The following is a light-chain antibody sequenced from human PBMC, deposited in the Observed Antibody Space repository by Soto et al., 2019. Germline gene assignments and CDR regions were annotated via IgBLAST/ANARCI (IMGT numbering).Light chain of an antibody. CDR2: GAS. J-gene: IGKJ4*01. CDR1: QGISSY. CDR3: QQLSTSPLT. V-gene: IGKV1-9*01. Sequence: IQLTQSPSSLSASIGDRVTISCRASQGISSYLAWYQQKPGKAPKLLIYGASTVRSGVPSRFSGSGSGTDFTLTISSLQPEDSATYYCQQLSTSPLTFGGGTKVEIK.